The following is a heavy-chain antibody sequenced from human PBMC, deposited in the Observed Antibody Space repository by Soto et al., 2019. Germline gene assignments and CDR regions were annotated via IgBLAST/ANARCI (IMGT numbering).Heavy chain of an antibody. CDR2: VYYTGTT. CDR1: GGSISSYF. J-gene: IGHJ4*02. Sequence: PSETLSLTCTLSGGSISSYFYIWVRQPPGKGLEWIGSVYYTGTTDYNPSLTSRVTISVDTSKTQFSLNLRSVTAADTAVYYCARDLAAVPRAFDYWGRGTLVTVSS. D-gene: IGHD6-13*01. V-gene: IGHV4-59*01. CDR3: ARDLAAVPRAFDY.